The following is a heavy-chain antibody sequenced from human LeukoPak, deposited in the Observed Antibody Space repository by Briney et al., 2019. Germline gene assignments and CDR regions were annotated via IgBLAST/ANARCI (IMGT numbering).Heavy chain of an antibody. J-gene: IGHJ5*02. CDR1: GGSISSSSYY. Sequence: SETLSLTCTASGGSISSSSYYWGWIRQPPGKGLEWIGSIYYSGSTYYNPSLKSRVTISVDTSKNQFSLKLSSVTAADTAVYYCARVLTPLWFGGNFDPWGQGTLVTVSS. CDR2: IYYSGST. D-gene: IGHD3-10*01. V-gene: IGHV4-39*07. CDR3: ARVLTPLWFGGNFDP.